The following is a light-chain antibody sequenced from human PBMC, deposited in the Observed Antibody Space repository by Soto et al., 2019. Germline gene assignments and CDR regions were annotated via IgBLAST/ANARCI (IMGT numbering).Light chain of an antibody. CDR1: SSNIGSNA. J-gene: IGLJ2*01. CDR2: SNN. Sequence: QAVVTQPPSASGTPGQRVTISCSGSSSNIGSNAVSWYQQVPGTAPKLLIFSNNQRPSGVPERFSGSKSDTSASLAISGLQSEDEADYYCAAWDDSLNGVVFGGGTKLTVL. V-gene: IGLV1-44*01. CDR3: AAWDDSLNGVV.